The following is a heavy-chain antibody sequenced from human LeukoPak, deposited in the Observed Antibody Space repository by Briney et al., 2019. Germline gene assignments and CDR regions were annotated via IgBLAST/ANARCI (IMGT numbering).Heavy chain of an antibody. J-gene: IGHJ6*03. CDR1: GASITSDYYY. V-gene: IGHV4-61*02. Sequence: SETLSLTCTVSGASITSDYYYWSWIWQPAGKGLEWIGRIYSSGSTNYNPSLKSRVTISVDTSKNQFSLKLSSVTAADTAVYYCANMYGRDSGYYYYYYMDVWGKGTTVTVSS. CDR3: ANMYGRDSGYYYYYYMDV. D-gene: IGHD4-23*01. CDR2: IYSSGST.